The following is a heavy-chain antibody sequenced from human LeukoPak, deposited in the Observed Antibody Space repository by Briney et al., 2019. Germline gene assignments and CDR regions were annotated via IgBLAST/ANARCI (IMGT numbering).Heavy chain of an antibody. V-gene: IGHV4-59*01. CDR1: GGSIGSYY. Sequence: SETLSLTCTVSGGSIGSYYWSWIRQPPGKGLEWIGYIYYSGSTNYNPSLKSRVTISVDTSKNQFSLKLSSVTAADTAVYYCARDYYDSSGSYYFDYWGQGTLVTVSS. CDR2: IYYSGST. CDR3: ARDYYDSSGSYYFDY. J-gene: IGHJ4*02. D-gene: IGHD3-22*01.